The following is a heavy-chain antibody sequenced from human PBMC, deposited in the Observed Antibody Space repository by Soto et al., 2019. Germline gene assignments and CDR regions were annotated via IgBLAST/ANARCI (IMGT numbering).Heavy chain of an antibody. Sequence: ASVNVSCKASGYTFTSYYMHWVGQAPGQGLEWRGIINPSGGSTSYAQKFQGRVTMTRDTSTSTVYMELSSLRSEDTAVYYCARDRVTYSSGWSLGYWGQGTLVTVSS. CDR2: INPSGGST. D-gene: IGHD6-19*01. CDR3: ARDRVTYSSGWSLGY. J-gene: IGHJ4*02. CDR1: GYTFTSYY. V-gene: IGHV1-46*01.